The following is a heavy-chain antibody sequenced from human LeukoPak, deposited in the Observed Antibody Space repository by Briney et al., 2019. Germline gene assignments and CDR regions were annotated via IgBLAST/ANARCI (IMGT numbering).Heavy chain of an antibody. CDR2: IYYSGST. CDR3: ARDKFAVGRGWYYYMDV. D-gene: IGHD2-15*01. CDR1: SGSISSYY. Sequence: PSETLSLTCTVSSGSISSYYWSWIRQPPGKGLEWIGYIYYSGSTSYNPSLKSRVTISLDTSKNQFSLKLSSVTAADTAVYYCARDKFAVGRGWYYYMDVWGKGTTVTVSS. V-gene: IGHV4-59*12. J-gene: IGHJ6*03.